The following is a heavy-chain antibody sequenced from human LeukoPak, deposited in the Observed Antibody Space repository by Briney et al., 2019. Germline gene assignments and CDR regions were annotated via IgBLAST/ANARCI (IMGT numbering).Heavy chain of an antibody. J-gene: IGHJ4*02. CDR3: AKDRTIAAQGLAGY. Sequence: PGMSLRLSCAASGFTFSKYGMHWVRQAPGKGLEWVAVIWNDGSSKYYADSLKGRFTISRDNSKNTLYLQMNSLRAEGTAVYYCAKDRTIAAQGLAGYWGQGTLVTVSS. CDR2: IWNDGSSK. CDR1: GFTFSKYG. V-gene: IGHV3-33*03. D-gene: IGHD6-6*01.